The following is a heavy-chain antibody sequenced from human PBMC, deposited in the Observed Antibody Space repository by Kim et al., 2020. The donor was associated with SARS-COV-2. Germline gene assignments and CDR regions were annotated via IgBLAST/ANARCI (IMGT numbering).Heavy chain of an antibody. CDR1: GGSFSGYY. CDR3: ARVGGYGDIAKFAGWFDP. J-gene: IGHJ5*02. D-gene: IGHD4-17*01. V-gene: IGHV4-34*01. Sequence: SETLSLTCAVYGGSFSGYYWSWIRQPPGKGLEWIGEINHSGSTNYNPSLKSRVTISVYTYKNQFSLKLSSVTAADTAGYYWARVGGYGDIAKFAGWFDPWGQGTLVTVSS. CDR2: INHSGST.